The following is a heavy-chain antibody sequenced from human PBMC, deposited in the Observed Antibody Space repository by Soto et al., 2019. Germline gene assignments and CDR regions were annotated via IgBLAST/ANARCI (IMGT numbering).Heavy chain of an antibody. CDR1: GFTFSSYG. Sequence: QVQLVESGGGVVQPGRSLRLSCAASGFTFSSYGMHWVRQAPGKGLEWVAVISYDGSNKYYADSVKGRFTISRDNSKNTLYMQMNSLRAEDTDVYDCGRDGVIAAMEEYYYYYVDVWGKGTTVTVSS. V-gene: IGHV3-30*03. CDR3: GRDGVIAAMEEYYYYYVDV. D-gene: IGHD2-2*01. J-gene: IGHJ6*03. CDR2: ISYDGSNK.